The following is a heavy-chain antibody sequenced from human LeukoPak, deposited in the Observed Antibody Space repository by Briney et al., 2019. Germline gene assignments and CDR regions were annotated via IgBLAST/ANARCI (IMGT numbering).Heavy chain of an antibody. CDR2: TYYRSKWSN. V-gene: IGHV6-1*01. CDR1: GDSVSSKIAA. Sequence: SQTLSLTCAISGDSVSSKIAAWNWIRQSPPRGLEWLGRTYYRSKWSNDYAVSVKSRIIINPNTSKNQFSLHLNSVTPEDTAVYYCARAGEAVAGTVIDYWGQGTLVTVSS. CDR3: ARAGEAVAGTVIDY. J-gene: IGHJ4*02. D-gene: IGHD6-19*01.